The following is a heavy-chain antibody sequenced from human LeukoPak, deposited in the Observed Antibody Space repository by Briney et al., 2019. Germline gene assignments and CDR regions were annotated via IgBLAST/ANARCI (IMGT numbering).Heavy chain of an antibody. CDR2: IYPGDSDT. D-gene: IGHD2-2*01. V-gene: IGHV5-51*01. Sequence: GESLKISCKGSGYSFPDYWIGWVRQMPGKGPEWMGIIYPGDSDTKYSPSFQGQVTISADKSTSTAYLQWSSLQASDTAMYYCTRQSQYCSTGTCYGIAWGQGTLVAVSS. CDR1: GYSFPDYW. CDR3: TRQSQYCSTGTCYGIA. J-gene: IGHJ5*02.